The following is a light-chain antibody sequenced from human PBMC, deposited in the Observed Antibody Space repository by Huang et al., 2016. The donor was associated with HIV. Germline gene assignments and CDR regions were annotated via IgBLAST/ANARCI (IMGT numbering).Light chain of an antibody. CDR3: QQRSNWPRT. Sequence: EIVLTQSPATRSLSPGERATLSCRACQSVSSFLAWYQQKPGQSPRLLIYDASNRATGIPARFSGSGSGTDFTLTISSLEPEDFAVYYCQQRSNWPRTFGQGTKLEIK. V-gene: IGKV3-11*01. J-gene: IGKJ2*01. CDR2: DAS. CDR1: QSVSSF.